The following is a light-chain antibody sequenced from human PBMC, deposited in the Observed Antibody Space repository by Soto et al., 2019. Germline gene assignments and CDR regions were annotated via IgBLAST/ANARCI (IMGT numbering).Light chain of an antibody. CDR2: GAS. J-gene: IGKJ4*01. V-gene: IGKV3-20*01. Sequence: EIVLTQSPGTLSLSPGERATLSCRASQSVSSSYLAWYQQKPGQAPRLLIYGASSRATGIPDRFSGSGPGTDFTLTISRLEPEDFAVYYCQQYGSSPLTFGGGTKVDIK. CDR1: QSVSSSY. CDR3: QQYGSSPLT.